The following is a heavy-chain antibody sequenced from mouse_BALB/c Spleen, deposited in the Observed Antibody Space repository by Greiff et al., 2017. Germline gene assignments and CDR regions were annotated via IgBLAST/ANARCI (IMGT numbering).Heavy chain of an antibody. D-gene: IGHD2-2*01. CDR1: GYTFTSYW. J-gene: IGHJ3*01. CDR2: INPSTGYT. CDR3: ARGGFGYDGGFAY. V-gene: IGHV1-7*01. Sequence: QVQLKESGAELAKPGASVKMSCKASGYTFTSYWMHWVKQRPGQGLEWIGYINPSTGYTEYNQKFKDKATLTADKSSSTAYMQLSSLTSEDSAVYYCARGGFGYDGGFAYWGQGTLVTVSA.